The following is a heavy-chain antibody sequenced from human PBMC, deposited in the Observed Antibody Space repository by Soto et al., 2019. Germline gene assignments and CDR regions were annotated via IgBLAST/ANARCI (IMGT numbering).Heavy chain of an antibody. V-gene: IGHV3-30*18. CDR1: GFTFSRSG. J-gene: IGHJ6*02. CDR3: AKDPGPIGLVGATPYGMDV. D-gene: IGHD1-26*01. CDR2: ISYDGSNK. Sequence: QVQLVESGGGVVQPGRSLRLSCAASGFTFSRSGMHWVRQAPGKGLEWVAVISYDGSNKYYADSVKGRFTISRDNSKNTLYLQMNSLRAEDTAVYHCAKDPGPIGLVGATPYGMDVWGQGTTVTVSS.